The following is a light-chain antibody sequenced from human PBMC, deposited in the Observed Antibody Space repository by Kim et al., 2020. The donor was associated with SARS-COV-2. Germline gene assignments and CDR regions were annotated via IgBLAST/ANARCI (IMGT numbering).Light chain of an antibody. CDR1: NGAVTSGYY. CDR2: STS. J-gene: IGLJ3*02. V-gene: IGLV7-43*01. Sequence: PGGTVTLPCASSNGAVTSGYYPNWFQQKPGQAPRALIYSTSNTHPWTPARFSGSLLGGKAALTLSGVQPEDEAEYYCLLYYGGAWVFGGGTQLTVL. CDR3: LLYYGGAWV.